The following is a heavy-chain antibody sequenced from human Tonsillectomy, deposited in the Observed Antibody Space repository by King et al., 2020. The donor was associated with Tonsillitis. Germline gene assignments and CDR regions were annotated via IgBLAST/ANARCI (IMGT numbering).Heavy chain of an antibody. J-gene: IGHJ3*02. Sequence: VQLVQSGAEVKKPGESLKISCKGSGYSFTTYWIGWVRQMPGKGLDLVGIIYPGEPETRSSPAFQGQVTISADKSMCTASLHWRSLKASDTAMYYCARRPGMGRIGPAGAFDIWGQGTMVTVSS. D-gene: IGHD6-13*01. CDR1: GYSFTTYW. CDR3: ARRPGMGRIGPAGAFDI. V-gene: IGHV5-51*01. CDR2: IYPGEPET.